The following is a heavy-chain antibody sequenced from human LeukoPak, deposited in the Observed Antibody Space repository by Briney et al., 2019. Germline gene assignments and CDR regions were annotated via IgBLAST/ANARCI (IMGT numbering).Heavy chain of an antibody. V-gene: IGHV3-66*02. CDR1: GFTVSSNY. CDR2: IYSGGST. D-gene: IGHD2-15*01. J-gene: IGHJ4*02. Sequence: GGSLRLSCAASGFTVSSNYMSWVRQAPGKGLEGVSVIYSGGSTYYADSVKGRFTISRDNSKNALYLQMNSLRADDTAVYYCASFLAATDFDYWGQGTLVTVSS. CDR3: ASFLAATDFDY.